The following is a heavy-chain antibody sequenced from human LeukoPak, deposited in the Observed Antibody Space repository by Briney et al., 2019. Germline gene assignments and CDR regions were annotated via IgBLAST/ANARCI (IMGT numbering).Heavy chain of an antibody. CDR2: IYYSGST. CDR3: ARHWGYRPYYFDY. CDR1: GGSISSSSYY. V-gene: IGHV4-39*01. Sequence: KPSETLSLTCTVSGGSISSSSYYWGWIRQPPGKGLEWIGSIYYSGSTYYNPSLKSRVTISVDTSKNQFSLKLSSVTAADTAVYYCARHWGYRPYYFDYWGQGTLVTVSS. D-gene: IGHD5-24*01. J-gene: IGHJ4*02.